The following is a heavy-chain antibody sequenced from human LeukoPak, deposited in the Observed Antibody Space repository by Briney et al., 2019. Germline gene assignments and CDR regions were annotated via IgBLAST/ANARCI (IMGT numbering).Heavy chain of an antibody. J-gene: IGHJ4*02. Sequence: GGSLRLSCAASGFTSDDYGMSCVPQAPGKGLEWVSGINWNGGSTGYADSVKGRFTISRDNAKNSLYLEMSSLRAEDTALYYCARDHFVGWGSPTLFGGQGTLVTVSS. CDR1: GFTSDDYG. CDR3: ARDHFVGWGSPTLF. V-gene: IGHV3-20*04. D-gene: IGHD3-10*01. CDR2: INWNGGST.